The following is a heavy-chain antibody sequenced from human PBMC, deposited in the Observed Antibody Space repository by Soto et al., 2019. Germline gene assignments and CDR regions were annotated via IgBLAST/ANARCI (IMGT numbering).Heavy chain of an antibody. J-gene: IGHJ4*02. V-gene: IGHV3-30*03. Sequence: QVQLVESGGGVVQPGRSLRLSCAASGFTFSSYGMHWVRQAPGKGLEWVAVISYDGSNKYYADSVKGRFTISRDNSKNTLYLQMNSLRAEDTAVYYCARGTTGALDYWGQGTLVIVSS. CDR1: GFTFSSYG. CDR3: ARGTTGALDY. CDR2: ISYDGSNK.